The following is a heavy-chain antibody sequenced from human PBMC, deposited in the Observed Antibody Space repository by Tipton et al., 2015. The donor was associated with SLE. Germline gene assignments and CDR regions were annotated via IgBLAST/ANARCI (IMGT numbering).Heavy chain of an antibody. CDR1: GGSISSDY. Sequence: TLSLTCNVSGGSISSDYWSWIRQPPGKGLEWIGDLYSGGSPNYNPSLKSRVTMSVDTSKNHFSLKVNSVTAADTAIYYCARISENSRYFDHWGQGTLVTVSS. J-gene: IGHJ4*02. CDR3: ARISENSRYFDH. V-gene: IGHV4-59*01. D-gene: IGHD6-6*01. CDR2: LYSGGSP.